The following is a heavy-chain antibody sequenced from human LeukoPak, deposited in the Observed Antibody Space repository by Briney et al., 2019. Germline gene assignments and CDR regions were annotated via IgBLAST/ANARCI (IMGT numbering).Heavy chain of an antibody. CDR2: ISWDGGST. V-gene: IGHV3-43*01. J-gene: IGHJ4*02. Sequence: GGSLRLSCAASGFTFDDYTMHWVRQAPGKGLEWVSLISWDGGSTYYADSVKGRFTISRDNSKNSLYLQMNSLRAADTAAYYCAKDFSITAGYYGSGTFYKVKGYFDYWGQGTPVAVSS. CDR1: GFTFDDYT. CDR3: AKDFSITAGYYGSGTFYKVKGYFDY. D-gene: IGHD3-10*01.